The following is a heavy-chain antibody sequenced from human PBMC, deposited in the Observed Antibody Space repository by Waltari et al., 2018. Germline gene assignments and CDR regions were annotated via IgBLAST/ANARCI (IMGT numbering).Heavy chain of an antibody. D-gene: IGHD2-15*01. Sequence: EVQLVESGGGLVQPGGSLRLSCAASGFTFSSYEMNWVRQAPGKGLEWVSYISSSGSTIYYADSVKGRFTISMDNAKNSLYLQMNSLGAEDTAVYYCARDLGGGCSGGSCYPDYYYGMDVWGQGTTVTVSS. CDR1: GFTFSSYE. J-gene: IGHJ6*02. V-gene: IGHV3-48*03. CDR3: ARDLGGGCSGGSCYPDYYYGMDV. CDR2: ISSSGSTI.